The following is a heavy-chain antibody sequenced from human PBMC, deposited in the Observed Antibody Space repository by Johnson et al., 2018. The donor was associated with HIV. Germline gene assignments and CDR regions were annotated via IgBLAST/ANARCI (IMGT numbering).Heavy chain of an antibody. D-gene: IGHD1-26*01. CDR2: ISSNGGST. Sequence: VQLVESGGGLVQPGGCLTLSCAASGFTFSSYAMQWVRQAPGKGLEHVSLISSNGGSTSYGNSVKGRFTVSRDNSKNMVYLQMGSLRAEDMAVYYCTGGAIVGAPLGASDVWGQGTMFTVSS. CDR1: GFTFSSYA. V-gene: IGHV3-64*01. J-gene: IGHJ3*01. CDR3: TGGAIVGAPLGASDV.